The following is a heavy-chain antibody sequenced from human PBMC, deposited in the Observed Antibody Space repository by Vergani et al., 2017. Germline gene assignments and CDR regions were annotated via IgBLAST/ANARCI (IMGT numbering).Heavy chain of an antibody. CDR3: GGGSDNYN. Sequence: VQLVESGGGVVQRGGSLRLSCVASGFTSRSHAMSWVRQGPGQGLEWVSSIKNTGDSTHYADSVKGRFTMSRDNSKNTLYLQMNSLRVENTAVYYCGGGSDNYNWGQGTLVTVSS. J-gene: IGHJ4*02. V-gene: IGHV3-23*04. D-gene: IGHD5-24*01. CDR2: IKNTGDST. CDR1: GFTSRSHA.